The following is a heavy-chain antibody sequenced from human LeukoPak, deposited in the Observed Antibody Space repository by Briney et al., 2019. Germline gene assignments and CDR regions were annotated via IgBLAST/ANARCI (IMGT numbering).Heavy chain of an antibody. J-gene: IGHJ4*02. CDR2: FSYSGGRT. Sequence: PGGSLTLSCAASGFTFSSHTMSWVRQAPGKGLEWVSTFSYSGGRTYYADSVEGRFTISRDNSESPLYLQMNSLRLEDTAVYYCARWGRVTSIGFDHWGQGPLVSVSS. CDR3: ARWGRVTSIGFDH. D-gene: IGHD5-12*01. CDR1: GFTFSSHT. V-gene: IGHV3-23*01.